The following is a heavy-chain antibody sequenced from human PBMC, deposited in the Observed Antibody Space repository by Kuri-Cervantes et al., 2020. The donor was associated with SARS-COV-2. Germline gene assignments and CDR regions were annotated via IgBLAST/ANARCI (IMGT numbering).Heavy chain of an antibody. CDR1: GGSFSGYY. J-gene: IGHJ5*02. D-gene: IGHD4-11*01. Sequence: GSLRLSCAVYGGSFSGYYWSWIRQPPGKGLEWIGEINHSGSTNYNPSLKSRVTISVDTSKNQFSLKLSSVTAADTAVYYCARVDYSTTRIWFDPWGQGTLVTVSS. CDR2: INHSGST. CDR3: ARVDYSTTRIWFDP. V-gene: IGHV4-34*01.